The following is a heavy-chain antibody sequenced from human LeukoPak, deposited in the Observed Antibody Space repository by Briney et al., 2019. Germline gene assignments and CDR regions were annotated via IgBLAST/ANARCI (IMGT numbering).Heavy chain of an antibody. CDR3: ARAFGIGSSQPDYYYYMDV. CDR1: GYTFTDYY. V-gene: IGHV1-2*06. J-gene: IGHJ6*03. CDR2: INPNSGGT. D-gene: IGHD3-10*01. Sequence: ASVKISCKVSGYTFTDYYMHWVRQAPGQGLEWMGRINPNSGGTNYAQKFQGRVTMTRDTSISTAYMELSRLRSDDTAVYYCARAFGIGSSQPDYYYYMDVWGKGTTVTVSS.